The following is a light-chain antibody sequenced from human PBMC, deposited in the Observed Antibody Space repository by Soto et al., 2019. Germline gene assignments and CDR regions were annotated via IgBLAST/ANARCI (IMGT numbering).Light chain of an antibody. V-gene: IGKV1-27*01. CDR2: STS. J-gene: IGKJ1*01. Sequence: GERVTITCRASQAIDNYLAWYQQKPGKVPTVLIYSTSTLKSGVPSRFSGSGSGTDFTLTISSLQPEDVATYYCQKYNSARETFGQGTK. CDR1: QAIDNY. CDR3: QKYNSARET.